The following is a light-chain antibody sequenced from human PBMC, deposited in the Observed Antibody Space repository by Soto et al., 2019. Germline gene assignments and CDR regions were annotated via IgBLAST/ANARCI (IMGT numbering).Light chain of an antibody. CDR2: GAS. CDR3: QQYGSSPPIT. J-gene: IGKJ5*01. V-gene: IGKV3-20*01. Sequence: EIVLTQSPGTLSLSPGERATLSCTASQSVSSNYLAWYQQKPGQAPRLLIYGASNRATGIPDRFSGSGSGTDFTLTISRLEPEDFAVYYCQQYGSSPPITFGQGTRLEIK. CDR1: QSVSSNY.